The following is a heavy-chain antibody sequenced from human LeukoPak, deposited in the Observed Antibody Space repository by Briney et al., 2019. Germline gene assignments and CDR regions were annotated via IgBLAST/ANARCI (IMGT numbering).Heavy chain of an antibody. CDR3: ARKRPQRRITMIAPGTFDY. D-gene: IGHD3-22*01. J-gene: IGHJ4*02. V-gene: IGHV4-34*01. CDR2: INHSGST. CDR1: GGSFSGYY. Sequence: SETLSLTCAVYGGSFSGYYWSWIRQPPGKGLEWIGEINHSGSTNYNPSLKSRVTISVDTSKNQFSLKLSSVTAADTAVYYCARKRPQRRITMIAPGTFDYWGQGTLVTVSS.